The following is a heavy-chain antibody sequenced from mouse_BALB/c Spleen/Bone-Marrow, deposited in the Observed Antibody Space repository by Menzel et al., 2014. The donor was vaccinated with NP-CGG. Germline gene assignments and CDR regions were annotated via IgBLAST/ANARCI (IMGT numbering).Heavy chain of an antibody. CDR3: ARVYGWYFDF. J-gene: IGHJ1*01. D-gene: IGHD1-1*01. Sequence: VKLVESGGGLVQPGGSLKLSCVASGFTFSSYGMSWVRQTPDKRLELVATINNNGGSTYYPDSVKGQFTISRDNAKNTLYLQMSSLKSEDTAMYYCARVYGWYFDFWGAGTTVTVSS. CDR1: GFTFSSYG. CDR2: INNNGGST. V-gene: IGHV5-6-3*01.